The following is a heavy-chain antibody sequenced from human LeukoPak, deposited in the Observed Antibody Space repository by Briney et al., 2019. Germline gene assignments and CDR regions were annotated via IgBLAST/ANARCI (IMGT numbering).Heavy chain of an antibody. CDR3: ARQVLAIDFYGMDV. D-gene: IGHD3-3*01. V-gene: IGHV4-31*03. CDR2: IYYSGST. Sequence: SETLSLTCTVSGDSINSGGYYWGWIRQHPGKGLEWIGYIYYSGSTYYNPSLKSRVTISVDTSKNQFSLNLSSVTAADTAVYYCARQVLAIDFYGMDVWGQGTTVTVPS. CDR1: GDSINSGGYY. J-gene: IGHJ6*02.